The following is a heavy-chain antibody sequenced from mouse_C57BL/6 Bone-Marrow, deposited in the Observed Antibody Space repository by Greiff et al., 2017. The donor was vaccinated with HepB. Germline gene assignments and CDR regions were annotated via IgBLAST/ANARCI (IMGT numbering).Heavy chain of an antibody. CDR1: GYTFTSYW. J-gene: IGHJ3*01. V-gene: IGHV1-72*01. CDR2: IDPNSGGT. CDR3: AREEYYYGSSLAY. Sequence: QVQLQQPGAELVKPGASVKLSCKASGYTFTSYWMHWVKQRPGRGLEWIGRIDPNSGGTKYNEKFKSKATLTVDKPSSTAYMQLSSLTSEDSAVYYCAREEYYYGSSLAYWGQGTLVTVSA. D-gene: IGHD1-1*01.